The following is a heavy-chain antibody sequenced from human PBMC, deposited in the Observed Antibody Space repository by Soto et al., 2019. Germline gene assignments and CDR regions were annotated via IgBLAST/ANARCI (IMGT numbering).Heavy chain of an antibody. D-gene: IGHD1-1*01. J-gene: IGHJ4*02. CDR2: ISDVGTST. CDR1: GFTFSNYG. Sequence: EVQLLESGGGLVQPAGSLRLSCAASGFTFSNYGMSWVRQAPGKGLEWVSGISDVGTSTYYADSVKGRFTVSRDNSRDTLHLHMNSLRAEDTAVYYCATWSITWAYYFDYWVQGTLVTVSS. CDR3: ATWSITWAYYFDY. V-gene: IGHV3-23*01.